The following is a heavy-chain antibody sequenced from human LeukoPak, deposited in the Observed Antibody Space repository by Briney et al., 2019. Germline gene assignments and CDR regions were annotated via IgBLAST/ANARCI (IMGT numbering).Heavy chain of an antibody. CDR1: GFTFSTYG. J-gene: IGHJ4*02. CDR2: VWYDESLK. V-gene: IGHV3-33*01. D-gene: IGHD6-25*01. Sequence: GGSLRLSCAASGFTFSTYGMHWVRQAPGKGLEWVAVVWYDESLKYYADSVKGRFTISRDNSKNTLYLQMNSLRAEDTAVYYCARALGRTFSGPFDYWGQGTLVTVSS. CDR3: ARALGRTFSGPFDY.